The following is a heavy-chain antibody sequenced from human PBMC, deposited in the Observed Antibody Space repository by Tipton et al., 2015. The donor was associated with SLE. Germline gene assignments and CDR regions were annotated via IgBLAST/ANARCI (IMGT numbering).Heavy chain of an antibody. Sequence: SLRLSCAVYGGSFSGYYWSWIRQPPGKGLEWVGRIKSKTDGGTTDYAAPVKGRFTISRDDSKNTLYLQMNSLKTEDTAVYYCTSGSSWYGDWYFDLWGRGPLVTVSS. J-gene: IGHJ2*01. D-gene: IGHD6-13*01. V-gene: IGHV3-15*01. CDR1: GGSFSGYY. CDR3: TSGSSWYGDWYFDL. CDR2: IKSKTDGGTT.